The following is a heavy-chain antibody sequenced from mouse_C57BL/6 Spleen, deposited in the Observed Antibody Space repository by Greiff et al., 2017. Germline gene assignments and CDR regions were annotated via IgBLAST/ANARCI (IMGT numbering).Heavy chain of an antibody. D-gene: IGHD2-5*01. CDR2: INPSNGGT. Sequence: VQLQQPGTELVKPGASVKLSCKASGYTFTSYWMHWVKQRPGQGLEWIGNINPSNGGTNYNEKFKSKATLTVDKSSSTAYMQLSSLTSEDSAVYYGASEGYSNYWYFGVWGTGTTVTVSS. CDR3: ASEGYSNYWYFGV. V-gene: IGHV1-53*01. CDR1: GYTFTSYW. J-gene: IGHJ1*03.